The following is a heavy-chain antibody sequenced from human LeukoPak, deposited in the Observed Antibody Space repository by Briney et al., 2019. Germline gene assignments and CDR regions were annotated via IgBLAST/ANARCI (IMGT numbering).Heavy chain of an antibody. V-gene: IGHV3-66*01. CDR1: EFTVSSNY. CDR2: IYSGGST. D-gene: IGHD6-19*01. Sequence: QTGGSLRLSCAASEFTVSSNYMSWVRQAPGKGLEWVSVIYSGGSTYYADSVKGRFTISRDNSKNTLYLQMNSLRAEDTAVYYCARDQRAVAGYDYWGQGTLVTVSS. CDR3: ARDQRAVAGYDY. J-gene: IGHJ4*02.